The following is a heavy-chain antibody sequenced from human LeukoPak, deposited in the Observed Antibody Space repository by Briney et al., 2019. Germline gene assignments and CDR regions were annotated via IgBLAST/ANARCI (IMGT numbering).Heavy chain of an antibody. CDR2: ISSSNSYL. V-gene: IGHV3-21*01. CDR3: ARAVDYCDSSGYYRPYFDY. Sequence: PGRSLRLSCAASGFTFGDYATHWVRQAPGKGQEWVSSISSSNSYLYYADSVKGRFTLSRDNAKNSLYLQMNSLRAEDTAVYYCARAVDYCDSSGYYRPYFDYWGQGTLVTVSS. J-gene: IGHJ4*02. CDR1: GFTFGDYA. D-gene: IGHD3-22*01.